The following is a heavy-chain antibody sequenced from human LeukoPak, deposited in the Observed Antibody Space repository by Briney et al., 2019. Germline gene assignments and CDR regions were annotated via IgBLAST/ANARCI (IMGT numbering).Heavy chain of an antibody. CDR3: ARVEDYDILTGFDY. J-gene: IGHJ4*02. CDR1: GFTFDDYA. CDR2: IKQDGREK. Sequence: GRSLRLSGAASGFTFDDYAMHWVRQAPGKGLEWVANIKQDGREKYSADSVKGRFTISRDNAKNSLYLQMNSLRAEDTAVYYCARVEDYDILTGFDYWGQGTLVTVSS. D-gene: IGHD3-9*01. V-gene: IGHV3-7*01.